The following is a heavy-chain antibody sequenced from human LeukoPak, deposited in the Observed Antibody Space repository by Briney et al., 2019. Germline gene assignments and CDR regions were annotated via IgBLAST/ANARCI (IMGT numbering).Heavy chain of an antibody. CDR3: ARQEATIDYYHYGMDV. CDR1: GGSISSSNW. V-gene: IGHV4-4*02. J-gene: IGHJ6*02. CDR2: IYHSGST. D-gene: IGHD5-12*01. Sequence: PSGTLSLTCAVSGGSISSSNWWSWVRQPPGKGLEWIGEIYHSGSTNYNPSLKSRVTISVDKSKNQFSLKLSSVTAADTAVYYCARQEATIDYYHYGMDVWGQGTTVTVSS.